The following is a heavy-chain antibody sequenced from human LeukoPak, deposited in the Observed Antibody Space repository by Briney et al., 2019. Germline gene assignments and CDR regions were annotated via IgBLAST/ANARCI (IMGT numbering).Heavy chain of an antibody. Sequence: PSETLSLTCSVSGGSISGSSYYWGWIRQPPGKGLEWIGNIYYRGSTYYNPSLKSRVIMSIDTSKNQFFLKVNSVTATDTAVYYCAKTVWSRLAAGLDSWGQGTLVTVSS. V-gene: IGHV4-39*01. CDR3: AKTVWSRLAAGLDS. CDR1: GGSISGSSYY. J-gene: IGHJ4*02. CDR2: IYYRGST. D-gene: IGHD2-21*02.